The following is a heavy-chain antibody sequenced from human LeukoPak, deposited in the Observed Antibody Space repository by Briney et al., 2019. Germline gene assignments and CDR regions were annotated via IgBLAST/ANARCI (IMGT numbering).Heavy chain of an antibody. J-gene: IGHJ5*02. CDR1: GYTFTDYY. CDR2: SNPDNGGR. V-gene: IGHV1-2*02. CDR3: TREARVGNWFDP. D-gene: IGHD2-2*01. Sequence: GASVKVSCRASGYTFTDYYIHWVRQAPGQGLEWMGWSNPDNGGRNYAQKFQGRVTMTRDTSIRTVYMDLSRLRSDDTAVFYCTREARVGNWFDPWGQGTQVTVSS.